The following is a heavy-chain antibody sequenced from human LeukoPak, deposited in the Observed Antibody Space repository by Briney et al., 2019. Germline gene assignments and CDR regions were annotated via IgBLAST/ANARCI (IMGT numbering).Heavy chain of an antibody. CDR1: GGSVSSGSHY. CDR3: ARGDIVVVPAAFYAFDI. D-gene: IGHD2-2*01. V-gene: IGHV4-61*01. CDR2: IYYSGST. J-gene: IGHJ3*02. Sequence: SETLSLTCTVSGGSVSSGSHYWSWIRQPPGKGLEWIGYIYYSGSTNYNPSLKSRVTISVDTSKNQFSLKLSSVTAADTAVYYCARGDIVVVPAAFYAFDIWGQGTMATVSS.